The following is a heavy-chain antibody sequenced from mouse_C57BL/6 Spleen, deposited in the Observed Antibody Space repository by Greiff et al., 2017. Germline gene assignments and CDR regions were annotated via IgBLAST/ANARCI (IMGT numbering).Heavy chain of an antibody. J-gene: IGHJ1*03. CDR2: IYPSDSET. CDR1: GYTFTSYW. Sequence: QVQLQQPGAELVRPGSSVKLSCKASGYTFTSYWMDWVKQRPGQGLEWIGNIYPSDSETNYNQKFKDKATLTVYKSSSTAYMQLSSLSSEDSAVYYCARNWSFDVWGTGTSVTVSS. CDR3: ARNWSFDV. V-gene: IGHV1-61*01.